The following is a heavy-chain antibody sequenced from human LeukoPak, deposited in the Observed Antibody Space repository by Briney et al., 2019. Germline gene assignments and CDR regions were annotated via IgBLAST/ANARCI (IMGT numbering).Heavy chain of an antibody. J-gene: IGHJ4*02. CDR1: GYTFSHYN. CDR3: ARDRPPTH. CDR2: ISVDGGNT. Sequence: GASVKVSCKASGYTFSHYNINWVRQAPGQGPEWMGWISVDGGNTECAQNLQGRVSMTADTSTNTIYLELRSLTSDDTGVYYCARDRPPTHWGQGSLVIVSS. V-gene: IGHV1-18*01. D-gene: IGHD4-17*01.